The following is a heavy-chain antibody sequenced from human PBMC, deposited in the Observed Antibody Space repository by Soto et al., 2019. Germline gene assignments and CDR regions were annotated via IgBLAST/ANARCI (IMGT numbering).Heavy chain of an antibody. CDR2: ISYDGSNT. CDR1: GFTFSSYG. J-gene: IGHJ4*02. CDR3: AKEGGLSGSYYISSSYYFDY. V-gene: IGHV3-30*18. D-gene: IGHD1-26*01. Sequence: GGSLRLSCVASGFTFSSYGMHWVRQAPGKGLEWVAIISYDGSNTYYADSVKGRFTVSRDNSKNTLYLQMNSLRAEDTSVYYCAKEGGLSGSYYISSSYYFDYWGQGTLVTVSS.